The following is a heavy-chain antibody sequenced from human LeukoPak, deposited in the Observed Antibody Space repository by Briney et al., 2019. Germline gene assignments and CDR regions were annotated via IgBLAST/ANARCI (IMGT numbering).Heavy chain of an antibody. CDR2: IYTSGST. CDR1: GGSISSGSYY. J-gene: IGHJ5*02. D-gene: IGHD1-1*01. Sequence: SETLSLTCTVSGGSISSGSYYWSWIRQPAGKGLEWIGRIYTSGSTNYNPSLKSRVTISVDTSKNQFSLKLSSVTAADTAVYYCARVAGTTAFWFDPWGQGTLVTVSS. V-gene: IGHV4-61*02. CDR3: ARVAGTTAFWFDP.